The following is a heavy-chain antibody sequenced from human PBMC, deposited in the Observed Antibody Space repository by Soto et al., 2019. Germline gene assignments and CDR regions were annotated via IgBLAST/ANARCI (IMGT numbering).Heavy chain of an antibody. V-gene: IGHV4-61*01. CDR1: GASISSMSHY. CDR2: MYITGST. Sequence: QVQLQESGPGLVRPSETLSLTCTVSGASISSMSHYWSWIRQSPGKGLEWIGYMYITGSTNYNPSLKSRMSISLDTSKHQFSLKLSSVTAADTGVYYCARNAIFGVVTGLDYWGQGSLVTVSP. CDR3: ARNAIFGVVTGLDY. J-gene: IGHJ4*02. D-gene: IGHD3-3*01.